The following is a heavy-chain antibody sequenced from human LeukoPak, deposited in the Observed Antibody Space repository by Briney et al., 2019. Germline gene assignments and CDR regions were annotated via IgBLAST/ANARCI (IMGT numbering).Heavy chain of an antibody. Sequence: GGSLRLSCAASGYMFSNFWMSWVRQAPGKGLEWVANMNQDGSEKYYVDSVKGRFTISRDNAKNSLYLQMNSLRAEDTAVYYCARDRVGYDFWSGYLDYWGQGTLVTASS. V-gene: IGHV3-7*01. CDR3: ARDRVGYDFWSGYLDY. J-gene: IGHJ4*02. CDR1: GYMFSNFW. D-gene: IGHD3-3*01. CDR2: MNQDGSEK.